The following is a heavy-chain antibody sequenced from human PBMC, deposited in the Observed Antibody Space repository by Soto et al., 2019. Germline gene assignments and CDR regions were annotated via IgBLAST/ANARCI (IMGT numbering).Heavy chain of an antibody. CDR3: ARSPWELPPFRSSNWFDP. Sequence: GASVKVSCKASGGTFSSYAISWVRQAPGQGLEWVGGIIPIFGTANYAQKFQGRVTITADESTSTAYMELSSLRSEDTAVYYCARSPWELPPFRSSNWFDPWGQGTLVTVSS. CDR1: GGTFSSYA. CDR2: IIPIFGTA. J-gene: IGHJ5*02. D-gene: IGHD1-26*01. V-gene: IGHV1-69*13.